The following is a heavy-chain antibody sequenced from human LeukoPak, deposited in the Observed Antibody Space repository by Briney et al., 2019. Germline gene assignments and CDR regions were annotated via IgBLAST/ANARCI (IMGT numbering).Heavy chain of an antibody. J-gene: IGHJ6*02. CDR2: INHSGST. D-gene: IGHD3-3*01. V-gene: IGHV4-34*01. Sequence: PSETLSLTCTVSGGPISSYYWSWIRQPPGKGLEWIGEINHSGSTNYNPSLKSRVTISVDTSKNQFSLKLSSVTAADTAVYYCARVVSGYSYYYYYYGMDVWGQGTTVTVSS. CDR1: GGPISSYY. CDR3: ARVVSGYSYYYYYYGMDV.